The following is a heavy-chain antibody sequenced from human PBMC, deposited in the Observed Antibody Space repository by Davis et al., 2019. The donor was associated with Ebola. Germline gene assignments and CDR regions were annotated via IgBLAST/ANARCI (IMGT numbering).Heavy chain of an antibody. CDR2: ISSSSSTI. J-gene: IGHJ4*02. CDR3: ARGWGVFDY. Sequence: SLNISCAASEFTFSSYAMHWVRQAPGKGLEWVSYISSSSSTIYYADPVKGRFTISRDTAKNSLYLQMNSLRDEDPAVYYCARGWGVFDYWGQGTLVTVSS. V-gene: IGHV3-48*02. D-gene: IGHD3-16*01. CDR1: EFTFSSYA.